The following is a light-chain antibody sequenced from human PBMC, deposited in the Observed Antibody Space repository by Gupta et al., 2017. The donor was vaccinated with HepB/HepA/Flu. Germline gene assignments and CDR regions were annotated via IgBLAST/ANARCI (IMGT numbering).Light chain of an antibody. Sequence: DIQMTQSPSSLSASVGDRVTITCRASQRMSSYLNWYQQKPGKAPNLLIYAASNLQSGVPSRFSGSGYGTDFTLTISSRQPEDFATYYCQQSDDNPMHHFGQGTKLEIK. CDR3: QQSDDNPMHH. CDR2: AAS. CDR1: QRMSSY. V-gene: IGKV1-39*01. J-gene: IGKJ2*01.